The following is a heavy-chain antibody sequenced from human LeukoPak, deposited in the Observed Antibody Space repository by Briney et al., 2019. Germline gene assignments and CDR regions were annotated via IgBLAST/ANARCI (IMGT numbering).Heavy chain of an antibody. CDR3: AKARIGAAGLYFDY. CDR2: ISWNSGSI. J-gene: IGHJ4*02. D-gene: IGHD6-13*01. Sequence: PGRSLRLSCAPSGFTFDDYAMHWVRQAPGKGLKWVSGISWNSGSIGYADSVKGRFTISRDNAKNSLYLQMNSLRAEDMALYYCAKARIGAAGLYFDYWGQGTLVTVSS. CDR1: GFTFDDYA. V-gene: IGHV3-9*03.